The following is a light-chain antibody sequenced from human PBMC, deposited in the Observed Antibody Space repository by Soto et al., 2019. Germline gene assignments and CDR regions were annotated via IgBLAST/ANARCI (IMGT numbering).Light chain of an antibody. CDR1: RNILYSSNNKNY. Sequence: DIVMTQSPDSLAVSLGERATINCKSSRNILYSSNNKNYLAWYQQKPGQPPKLLIYWASTRESGVPDRFSGRGSVTDFTLTISSLQAEDVAVYYCQQYYSAPLTFGGGTKVEIK. V-gene: IGKV4-1*01. J-gene: IGKJ4*01. CDR2: WAS. CDR3: QQYYSAPLT.